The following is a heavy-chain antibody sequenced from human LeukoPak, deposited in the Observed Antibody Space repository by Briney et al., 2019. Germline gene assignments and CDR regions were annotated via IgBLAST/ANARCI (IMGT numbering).Heavy chain of an antibody. Sequence: PGGSLRLSCAASGFTFSSCGMHWVRQAPGKGLEWVAFIRYDGSNKYYADSVKGRFIISRDNSKNTLYLQMNSLRAEDTAVYYCAKGVGIAVAGLTNWFDPWGQGTLVTVSS. CDR2: IRYDGSNK. V-gene: IGHV3-30*02. CDR1: GFTFSSCG. D-gene: IGHD6-13*01. J-gene: IGHJ5*02. CDR3: AKGVGIAVAGLTNWFDP.